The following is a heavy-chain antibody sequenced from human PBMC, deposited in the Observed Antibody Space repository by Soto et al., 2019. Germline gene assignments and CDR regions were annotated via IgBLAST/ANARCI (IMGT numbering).Heavy chain of an antibody. Sequence: QVQLQESGPGLVKPSQTLSLTCTVSGGSISSGAYYWSWIRQHPGKGLEWIGYVYHSGTTYYSPSLKSRVTLSVDTSKNQFSLKLSSVTAADTAVYYCARGEYYYYYYMDVWGKGATVTVSS. CDR3: ARGEYYYYYYMDV. CDR1: GGSISSGAYY. J-gene: IGHJ6*03. D-gene: IGHD6-6*01. V-gene: IGHV4-31*03. CDR2: VYHSGTT.